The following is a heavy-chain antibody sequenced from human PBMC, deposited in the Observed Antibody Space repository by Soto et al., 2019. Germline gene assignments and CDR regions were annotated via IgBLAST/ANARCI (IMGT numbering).Heavy chain of an antibody. D-gene: IGHD1-1*01. CDR1: GYTFTSYY. J-gene: IGHJ5*02. CDR2: INPSGGST. V-gene: IGHV1-46*01. CDR3: ARDREQNWFDP. Sequence: ASVKVSCKASGYTFTSYYMHWVQQAPGQGLEWMGIINPSGGSTSYAQKFQGRVTMTRDTSTSTVYMELSSLRSEDTAVYYCARDREQNWFDPWGQGTLVTVSS.